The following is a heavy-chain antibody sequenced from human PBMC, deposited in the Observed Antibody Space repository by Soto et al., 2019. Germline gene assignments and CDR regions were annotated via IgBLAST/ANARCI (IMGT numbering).Heavy chain of an antibody. CDR3: TIGSWSGEVFDI. CDR1: GGTFSTYS. Sequence: QVQLVQSGAEVKKPGSSVKVSCKDSGGTFSTYSMFWVRQAPGQGLEWMGRIIPMLGVRNYAQRFQDRVTITADKSTATVHMELSSLSSEDTALYSCTIGSWSGEVFDIWGHGTMVTVSS. J-gene: IGHJ3*02. D-gene: IGHD2-21*01. CDR2: IIPMLGVR. V-gene: IGHV1-69*02.